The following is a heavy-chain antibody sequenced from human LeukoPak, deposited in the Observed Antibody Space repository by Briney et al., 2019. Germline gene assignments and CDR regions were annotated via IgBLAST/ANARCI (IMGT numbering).Heavy chain of an antibody. CDR3: ARGDAWSFDY. Sequence: GGCLRLSCAASGFIFSDYYMDWVRQAPGKGLEWLGRTRNIVHNYMTEYAASVKGRFTISRDDSQKSLFLQVNSLKTDDTAVYYCARGDAWSFDYWGQGTLVTVSS. D-gene: IGHD2-2*01. J-gene: IGHJ4*02. V-gene: IGHV3-72*01. CDR1: GFIFSDYY. CDR2: TRNIVHNYMT.